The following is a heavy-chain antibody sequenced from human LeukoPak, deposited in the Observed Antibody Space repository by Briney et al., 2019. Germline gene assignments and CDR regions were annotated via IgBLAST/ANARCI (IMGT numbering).Heavy chain of an antibody. CDR2: MNPNSGNT. D-gene: IGHD5-12*01. Sequence: ASVKVSCKASGYTFTGYYMHWVRQATGQGLEWMGWMNPNSGNTGYAQKFQGRVTMTRNTSISTAYMELSSLRSEDTAVYYCARASRGYSGYDLNYYYYYYMDVWGKGTTVTISS. J-gene: IGHJ6*03. V-gene: IGHV1-8*02. CDR1: GYTFTGYY. CDR3: ARASRGYSGYDLNYYYYYYMDV.